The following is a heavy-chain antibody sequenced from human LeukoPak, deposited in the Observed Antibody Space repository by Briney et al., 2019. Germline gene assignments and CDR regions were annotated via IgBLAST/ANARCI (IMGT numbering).Heavy chain of an antibody. J-gene: IGHJ2*01. CDR2: IDYSGST. CDR3: PRRGSGASLEFYSHL. V-gene: IGHV4-39*01. D-gene: IGHD4-11*01. CDR1: GGSISSSCYY. Sequence: SETLSLACTVSGGSISSSCYYWGWIRQPPGKGLEWFGSIDYSGSTYYNPSLKRRVTISIDTSKNQFSLKLSSVTAADTAVYYCPRRGSGASLEFYSHLWGRGTLVTVSS.